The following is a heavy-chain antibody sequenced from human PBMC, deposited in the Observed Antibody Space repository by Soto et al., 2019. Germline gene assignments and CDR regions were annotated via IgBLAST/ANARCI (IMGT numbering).Heavy chain of an antibody. D-gene: IGHD3-3*01. J-gene: IGHJ6*02. CDR2: ISYDGSNK. CDR3: ARFPLSFGVVIYYYYGMEV. CDR1: GFTFSSYA. Sequence: GGSLRLSCAASGFTFSSYAMHWVRQAPGKGLEWVAVISYDGSNKYYADSVKGRFTISRDNSKNTLYLQMNSLRSEDTAVYYCARFPLSFGVVIYYYYGMEVWGQGTTVTVSS. V-gene: IGHV3-30-3*01.